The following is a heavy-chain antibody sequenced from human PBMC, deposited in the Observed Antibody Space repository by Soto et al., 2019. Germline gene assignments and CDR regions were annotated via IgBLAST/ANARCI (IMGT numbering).Heavy chain of an antibody. J-gene: IGHJ4*02. CDR2: IIPIFGTA. V-gene: IGHV1-69*12. CDR1: GGTFSSYA. CDR3: AGESRYCSGGSCYFLPGIDY. Sequence: QVQLVQSGAEVKKPGSSVKVSCKASGGTFSSYAISWVRQAPGQGLEWMGGIIPIFGTANYAQKFQGRVTITADESTSTVYMELSSLRSEDTAVYYCAGESRYCSGGSCYFLPGIDYWGQGTLVTVSS. D-gene: IGHD2-15*01.